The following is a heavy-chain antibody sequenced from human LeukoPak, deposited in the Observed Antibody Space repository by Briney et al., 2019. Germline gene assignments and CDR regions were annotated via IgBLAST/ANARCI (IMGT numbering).Heavy chain of an antibody. Sequence: GSLRLSGAASGFPVSSNYMSWVRPAPGKGLEWVSVIYSGGSTYYADSVKGRFTISRDNSKNTLYLQMNSRRAEDTAVYYCARDRTGVHDHIWGQGTLVTVSS. J-gene: IGHJ4*02. D-gene: IGHD2-8*02. CDR2: IYSGGST. V-gene: IGHV3-66*01. CDR3: ARDRTGVHDHI. CDR1: GFPVSSNY.